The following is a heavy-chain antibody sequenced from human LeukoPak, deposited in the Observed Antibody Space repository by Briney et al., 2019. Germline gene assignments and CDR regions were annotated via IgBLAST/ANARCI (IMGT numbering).Heavy chain of an antibody. Sequence: GGSLRLSCAASGFTFSTYGMHWVRQAPGKGLEWVAFIRYDGSNKYHADSVKGRFTISRDDSKNTLYLQMNSLRAEDTAVYYCARGPGSGTGGMDVWGQGTTVTVSS. CDR3: ARGPGSGTGGMDV. CDR2: IRYDGSNK. J-gene: IGHJ6*02. V-gene: IGHV3-30*02. CDR1: GFTFSTYG. D-gene: IGHD3-10*01.